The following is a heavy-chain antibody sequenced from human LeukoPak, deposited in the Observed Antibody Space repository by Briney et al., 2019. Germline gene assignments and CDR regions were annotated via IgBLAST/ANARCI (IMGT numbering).Heavy chain of an antibody. D-gene: IGHD1-26*01. CDR3: ARDLPTGTYRAYFDN. CDR1: GFIFSNYE. J-gene: IGHJ4*02. V-gene: IGHV3-48*03. Sequence: GGSLRLSCAGSGFIFSNYEMNWVRQAPGKGLEWVSYISSTGSNIYYADSVKGRFTISRDNAENSLYLQMNSLRAEDTAVYYCARDLPTGTYRAYFDNWGQGTLVTVSS. CDR2: ISSTGSNI.